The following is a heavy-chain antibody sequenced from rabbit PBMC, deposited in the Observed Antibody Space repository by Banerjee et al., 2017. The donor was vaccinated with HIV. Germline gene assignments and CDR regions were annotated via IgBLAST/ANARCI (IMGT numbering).Heavy chain of an antibody. CDR2: IYAGSSGST. D-gene: IGHD6-1*01. Sequence: QSLEESGGDLVKPGASLTLTCTASGFSFSSSYWICWVRQAPGKGLEWIACIYAGSSGSTYYASWAKGRFTISKTSSTTVTLQMTSLTAADTATYFCARAGYAGDAYASYGMDLWGPGTLVTVS. CDR1: GFSFSSSYW. J-gene: IGHJ6*01. CDR3: ARAGYAGDAYASYGMDL. V-gene: IGHV1S40*01.